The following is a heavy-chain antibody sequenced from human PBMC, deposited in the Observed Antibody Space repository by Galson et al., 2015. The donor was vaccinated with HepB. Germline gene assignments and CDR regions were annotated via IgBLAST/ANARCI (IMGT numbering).Heavy chain of an antibody. J-gene: IGHJ3*02. V-gene: IGHV1-3*01. CDR2: INAGNGNT. Sequence: SVKVSCKASGYTFTRYAMHWVRQAPGQRLEWMGWINAGNGNTKYSQKFQGRVTITRDTSASTAYMELSSLRSEDTAVYYCAFQPYSGSYDDAFDIWGQGTMVTVSS. CDR1: GYTFTRYA. D-gene: IGHD1-26*01. CDR3: AFQPYSGSYDDAFDI.